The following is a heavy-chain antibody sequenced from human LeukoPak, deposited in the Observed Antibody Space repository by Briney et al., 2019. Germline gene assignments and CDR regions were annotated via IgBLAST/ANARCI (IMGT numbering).Heavy chain of an antibody. CDR3: ARAHIVVVPAASQGFDP. V-gene: IGHV1-2*02. J-gene: IGHJ5*02. Sequence: ASVKVSCKASGYTFTGYYMHWVRQAPGQGLEWMGWINPNSGGTNCAQKFQGRVTMTRDTSISTAYMELSRLRSDDTAVYYCARAHIVVVPAASQGFDPWGQGTLVTVSS. CDR2: INPNSGGT. CDR1: GYTFTGYY. D-gene: IGHD2-2*01.